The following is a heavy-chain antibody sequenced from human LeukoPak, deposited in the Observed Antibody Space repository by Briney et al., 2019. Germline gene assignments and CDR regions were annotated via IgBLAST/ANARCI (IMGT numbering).Heavy chain of an antibody. CDR1: GGSFSGYY. Sequence: SETLSLTCAVSGGSFSGYYWSWIRQPPGKGLEWIGEINHSGSTNYNPSLKSRVTISVDTSKNQFSLKLSSVTAADTAVYYCARPTRTIAAAGTRGWCDPWGQGTLVSVSS. CDR2: INHSGST. CDR3: ARPTRTIAAAGTRGWCDP. D-gene: IGHD6-13*01. J-gene: IGHJ5*02. V-gene: IGHV4-34*01.